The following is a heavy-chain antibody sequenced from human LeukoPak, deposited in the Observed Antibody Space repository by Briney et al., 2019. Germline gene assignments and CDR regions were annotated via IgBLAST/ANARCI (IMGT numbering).Heavy chain of an antibody. CDR3: ARFGPGGPPFWH. CDR2: INPNSGGT. J-gene: IGHJ4*02. CDR1: GYTFTGYY. D-gene: IGHD3-16*01. Sequence: ASVKVSCKASGYTFTGYYMHWVRQAPGQGLEWMGRINPNSGGTNYAQKFQGRVTMTRDTSISTAYMDLSRLRSDDTAVYYFARFGPGGPPFWHWGQGTLVTVSS. V-gene: IGHV1-2*06.